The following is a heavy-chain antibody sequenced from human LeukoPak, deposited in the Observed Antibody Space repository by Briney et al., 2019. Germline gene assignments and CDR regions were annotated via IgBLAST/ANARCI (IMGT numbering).Heavy chain of an antibody. D-gene: IGHD3-16*02. CDR1: GFTFDDYA. Sequence: PGRSLRLSCAASGFTFDDYAMHWVRQAPGKGLEWVSGISWNSGSIGYADSVKGRFTIFRDNAKNSLYLQMNSLRAEDTALYYCAKLPMGELSSYFDYGGQGTLVTVSS. CDR2: ISWNSGSI. CDR3: AKLPMGELSSYFDY. J-gene: IGHJ4*02. V-gene: IGHV3-9*01.